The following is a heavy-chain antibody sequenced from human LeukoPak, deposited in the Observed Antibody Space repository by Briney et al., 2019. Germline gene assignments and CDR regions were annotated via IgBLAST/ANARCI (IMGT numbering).Heavy chain of an antibody. D-gene: IGHD1-26*01. V-gene: IGHV3-9*01. CDR2: ISWNSGSI. CDR3: AKELAGGSYYALDYYYGMDV. Sequence: PGGSLRLSCAASGFTFDDYAMHWVRQAPGKGLEWVSGISWNSGSIGYADSVKGRFTISRDNSKNTLYLQMNSLRAEDTAAYYCAKELAGGSYYALDYYYGMDVWGQGTTVTVSS. J-gene: IGHJ6*02. CDR1: GFTFDDYA.